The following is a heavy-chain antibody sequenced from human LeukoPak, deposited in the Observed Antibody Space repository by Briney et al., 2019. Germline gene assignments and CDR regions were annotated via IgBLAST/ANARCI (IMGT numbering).Heavy chain of an antibody. CDR3: ARRDRIAVAA. CDR2: INHSGST. Sequence: SETLSLTCAVYGGSFSGYYWSWIRQPPGKGLEWIGEINHSGSTNYNPSLKSRVTISVDTSKNQFSLKLSSVTAADTAVYYCARRDRIAVAAWGQGTLVTVSS. CDR1: GGSFSGYY. V-gene: IGHV4-34*01. D-gene: IGHD6-19*01. J-gene: IGHJ4*02.